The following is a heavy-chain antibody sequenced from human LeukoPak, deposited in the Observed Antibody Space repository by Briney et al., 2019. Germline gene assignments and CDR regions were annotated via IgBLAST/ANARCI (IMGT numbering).Heavy chain of an antibody. Sequence: GASVKVSCKASGYTFTGNYMHWVRQAPGQGLEWMGWINPKSGGTNYAQKFQGRVTMTRDTSISTVYMELSSLRSDDTAVYYCARNGAAMVKWTIVYYYMDVWGKGTTVTISS. CDR3: ARNGAAMVKWTIVYYYMDV. CDR1: GYTFTGNY. V-gene: IGHV1-2*02. J-gene: IGHJ6*03. D-gene: IGHD5-18*01. CDR2: INPKSGGT.